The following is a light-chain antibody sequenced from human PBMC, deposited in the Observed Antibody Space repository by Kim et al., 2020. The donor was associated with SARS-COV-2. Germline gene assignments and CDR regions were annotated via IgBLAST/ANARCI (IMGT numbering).Light chain of an antibody. Sequence: GKTARVSWGGNSIGSKSVHWYQQKPGQAPVLVIYYDSDRPSGIPERFSGSNSGNTATLTISRVEAGDEADYYCQVWDSSSDHREVFGGGTQLTVL. CDR1: SIGSKS. V-gene: IGLV3-21*04. J-gene: IGLJ2*01. CDR3: QVWDSSSDHREV. CDR2: YDS.